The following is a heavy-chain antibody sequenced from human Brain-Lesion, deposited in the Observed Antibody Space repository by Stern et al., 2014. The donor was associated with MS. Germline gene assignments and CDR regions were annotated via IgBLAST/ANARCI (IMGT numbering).Heavy chain of an antibody. V-gene: IGHV4-39*01. CDR3: AGEEDIRYCSGGSCTGNWFDP. J-gene: IGHJ5*02. D-gene: IGHD2-15*01. Sequence: QVQLQESGPGLVKPSETLSLTCTVAGGSVSSTSYAWAWIRQPPGKGLEWIGTIYYSGNTYYSPSLKSRLTISLDHFKKQSSLQLRAVTAADTAVYYCAGEEDIRYCSGGSCTGNWFDPWGQGTLVTVSS. CDR1: GGSVSSTSYA. CDR2: IYYSGNT.